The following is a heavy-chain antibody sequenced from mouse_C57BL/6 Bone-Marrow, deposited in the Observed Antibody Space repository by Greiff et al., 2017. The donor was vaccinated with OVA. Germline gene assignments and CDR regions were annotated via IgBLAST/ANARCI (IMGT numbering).Heavy chain of an antibody. CDR2: ISSGSSTI. Sequence: EVKLVESGGGLVKPGGSLKLSCAASGFTFSDYGMHWVRQAPEKGLEWVAYISSGSSTIYYADTVKGRFTISRDNAKKTLFLQMTSLRSEDTAMYYCARPGYYGSSAWFAYWGQGTLVTVSA. V-gene: IGHV5-17*01. D-gene: IGHD1-1*01. CDR3: ARPGYYGSSAWFAY. CDR1: GFTFSDYG. J-gene: IGHJ3*01.